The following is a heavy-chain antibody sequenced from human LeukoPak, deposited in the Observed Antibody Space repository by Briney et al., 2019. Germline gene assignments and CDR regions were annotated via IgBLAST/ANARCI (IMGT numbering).Heavy chain of an antibody. D-gene: IGHD1-26*01. CDR2: IYYSGST. J-gene: IGHJ4*02. Sequence: SETLSLTCTVSGGSISSYYWSWIRQPPGKGLEWIGYIYYSGSTNYNPSLKSRVTISVDTSKNQFSLKLSSVTAADTAVYYCARGEWDLLFDYWGQGTLVTVSS. V-gene: IGHV4-59*01. CDR3: ARGEWDLLFDY. CDR1: GGSISSYY.